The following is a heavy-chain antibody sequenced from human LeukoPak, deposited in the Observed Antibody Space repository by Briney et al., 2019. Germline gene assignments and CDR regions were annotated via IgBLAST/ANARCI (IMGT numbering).Heavy chain of an antibody. J-gene: IGHJ6*02. CDR2: IYDSGST. CDR1: GGSISSYY. CDR3: AGRTEDYYYGMDV. Sequence: SETLSLTCTVSGGSISSYYWSWIRQPPGKGLEWIGYIYDSGSTNYNPSLKSRVTISVDTSKNQFSLKLSSVTAADTAVYYCAGRTEDYYYGMDVWGQGTTVTVSS. V-gene: IGHV4-59*08.